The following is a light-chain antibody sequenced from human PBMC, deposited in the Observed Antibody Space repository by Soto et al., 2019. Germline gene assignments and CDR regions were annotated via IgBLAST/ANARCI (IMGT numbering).Light chain of an antibody. CDR1: SSDVGGYDY. Sequence: QSVLTQPRSVSGSPGQSVTISCTGTSSDVGGYDYVSWYQQYPGKAPKLMIYDVSERPSGVPDRFSGSKSGNTASLTISGLQAEDEADYFCCSYAGNYKVFGTGTKVTVL. CDR2: DVS. V-gene: IGLV2-11*01. J-gene: IGLJ1*01. CDR3: CSYAGNYKV.